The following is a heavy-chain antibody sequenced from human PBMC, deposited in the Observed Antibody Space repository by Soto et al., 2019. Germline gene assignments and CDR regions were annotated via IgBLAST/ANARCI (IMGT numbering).Heavy chain of an antibody. CDR3: ARLEGLATISYYFDY. J-gene: IGHJ4*02. D-gene: IGHD3-9*01. Sequence: QLQLQESGPGLVKPSETLSLTCSVSGDSINSDNYYWGWIRQPPGKGLEWIGSIYYRGNTYYNPSRKTRATISLDKSKSQFSLKLNSVTAADSAVYFCARLEGLATISYYFDYWGQGTLVTVSS. CDR2: IYYRGNT. V-gene: IGHV4-39*01. CDR1: GDSINSDNYY.